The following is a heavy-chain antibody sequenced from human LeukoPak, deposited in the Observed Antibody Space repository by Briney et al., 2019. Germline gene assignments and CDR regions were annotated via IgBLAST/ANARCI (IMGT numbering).Heavy chain of an antibody. D-gene: IGHD3-22*01. Sequence: PGGSLRLSCAASGFTFSSYAMTWVRRAPGKGLEWVSGISGSGMTTYYADSVKGRFTISRDNSKNTLFLQMNSLRAEDTALYYCAKVDRSDSGGYTDNWGQGILVTVSS. CDR2: ISGSGMTT. V-gene: IGHV3-23*01. J-gene: IGHJ4*02. CDR1: GFTFSSYA. CDR3: AKVDRSDSGGYTDN.